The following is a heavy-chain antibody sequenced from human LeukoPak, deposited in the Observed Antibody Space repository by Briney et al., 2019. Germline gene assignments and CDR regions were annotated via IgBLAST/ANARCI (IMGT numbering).Heavy chain of an antibody. D-gene: IGHD5-18*01. V-gene: IGHV1-69*05. CDR3: AREGDTAVVDDYYYYYMDV. CDR1: GGTFSSYA. CDR2: IIPIFGTA. Sequence: ASVKVSCKASGGTFSSYAISWVRQAPGQGLERMGGIIPIFGTANYAQKFQGRVTITTDESTSTAYMELSSLRSEDTAVYYCAREGDTAVVDDYYYYYMDVWGKGTTVTVSS. J-gene: IGHJ6*03.